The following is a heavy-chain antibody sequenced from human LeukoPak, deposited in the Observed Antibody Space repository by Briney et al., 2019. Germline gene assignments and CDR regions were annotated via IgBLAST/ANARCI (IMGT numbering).Heavy chain of an antibody. CDR1: GGSISSYY. J-gene: IGHJ4*02. V-gene: IGHV4-59*01. CDR2: IYYSGST. CDR3: ARAVRGYSYGIDY. Sequence: PSQTLSLTCTVSGGSISSYYWSWIRQPPGKGLEWIGYIYYSGSTNYNPSLKSRVTISVDTSKNQFSLKLSSVTAADTAVYYCARAVRGYSYGIDYWGQGTLVTVSS. D-gene: IGHD5-18*01.